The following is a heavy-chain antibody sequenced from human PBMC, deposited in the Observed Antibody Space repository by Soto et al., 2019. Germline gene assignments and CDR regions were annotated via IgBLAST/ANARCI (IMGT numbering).Heavy chain of an antibody. J-gene: IGHJ3*02. Sequence: GGSLRLSCAASGFTFSSYGMHWVRQAPGKGLEWVAVIWYDGSNKYYADSVKGRFTISRDNSKNTLYLQMNSLRAEDTAVYYCVCWFGELLDDAFDIWGQGTMVTVSS. CDR3: VCWFGELLDDAFDI. D-gene: IGHD3-10*01. V-gene: IGHV3-33*01. CDR2: IWYDGSNK. CDR1: GFTFSSYG.